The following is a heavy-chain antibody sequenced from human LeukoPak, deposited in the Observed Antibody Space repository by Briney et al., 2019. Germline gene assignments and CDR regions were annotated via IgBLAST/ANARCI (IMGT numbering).Heavy chain of an antibody. J-gene: IGHJ4*02. V-gene: IGHV4-39*01. D-gene: IGHD6-6*01. CDR3: ARHPSRSIAARRAY. CDR2: IYYSGST. CDR1: GGSISSSSYY. Sequence: SETLSLTCTVSGGSISSSSYYWGWIPQPPGKGLEWIGSIYYSGSTYYNPSLKSRVTISVDTSKNQFSLKPSSVTAADTAVYYCARHPSRSIAARRAYWGQGTLVTVSS.